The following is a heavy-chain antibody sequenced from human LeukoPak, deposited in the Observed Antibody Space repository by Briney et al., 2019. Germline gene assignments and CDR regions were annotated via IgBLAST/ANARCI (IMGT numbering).Heavy chain of an antibody. CDR2: IKQDGSEK. J-gene: IGHJ4*02. Sequence: GGSLRLSCAASGFTFSSYWMSWVRQAPGKGLEWVANIKQDGSEKYYVDSVKGRFTISRDNDKNSLYLPMNSLRAEDTSVYYCAISDWYYFDYWGQVTLVTVSS. D-gene: IGHD3-9*01. CDR3: AISDWYYFDY. CDR1: GFTFSSYW. V-gene: IGHV3-7*01.